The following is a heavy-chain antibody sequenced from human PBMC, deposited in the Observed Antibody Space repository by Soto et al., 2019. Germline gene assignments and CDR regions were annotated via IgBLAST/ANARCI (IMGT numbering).Heavy chain of an antibody. CDR3: ATPFLGYCSGGSCQKFH. D-gene: IGHD2-15*01. CDR2: ISGSGGST. J-gene: IGHJ4*02. CDR1: GFTFSSYA. Sequence: GGSLRLSCAASGFTFSSYAMSWVRQAPGKGLEWVSAISGSGGSTYYADSVKGRFTISRDNSKNTLYLQMNSLRAEDTAVYYCATPFLGYCSGGSCQKFHWGQGTLVTVSS. V-gene: IGHV3-23*01.